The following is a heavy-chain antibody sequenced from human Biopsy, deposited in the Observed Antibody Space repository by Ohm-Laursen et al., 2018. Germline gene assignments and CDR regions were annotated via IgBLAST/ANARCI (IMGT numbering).Heavy chain of an antibody. J-gene: IGHJ5*02. V-gene: IGHV4-59*08. CDR3: ARDYDTSGYYYVS. CDR1: GGSFSGYY. Sequence: GTLSLTCTVSGGSFSGYYWSWIRQPPGKGLEWIGYISGSSNTNYNPSLKSRVTLSTDTSKTQFSLRLSSVTAADTAVYYCARDYDTSGYYYVSWGQGTLVTVSS. CDR2: ISGSSNT. D-gene: IGHD3-22*01.